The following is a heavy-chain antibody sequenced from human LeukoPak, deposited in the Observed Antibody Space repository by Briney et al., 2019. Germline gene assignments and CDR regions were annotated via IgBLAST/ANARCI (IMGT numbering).Heavy chain of an antibody. D-gene: IGHD5-12*01. J-gene: IGHJ4*02. Sequence: GGSLRLSCAASGFTFSSYAMSWVRQAPGRGLEWVSAIGGSDGNTYYADSVKGRFTISRDNSKNSLYLQINSLRVDDTAVYYCAKVQYSDYDMNFDSWGQGTLVTVSS. CDR1: GFTFSSYA. CDR3: AKVQYSDYDMNFDS. CDR2: IGGSDGNT. V-gene: IGHV3-23*01.